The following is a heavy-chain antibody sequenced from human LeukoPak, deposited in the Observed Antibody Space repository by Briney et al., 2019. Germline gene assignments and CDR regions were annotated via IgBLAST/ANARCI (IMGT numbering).Heavy chain of an antibody. CDR3: AKIVYLRAFDI. D-gene: IGHD2-15*01. CDR1: GFTFSSYS. CDR2: ISSSSSYI. V-gene: IGHV3-21*01. J-gene: IGHJ3*02. Sequence: PGGSLRLSCAASGFTFSSYSMNWVRQAPGKGLEWVSSISSSSSYIYYADSVKGRFTISRDNAKDSLFLQMNSLRAEDTAVYYCAKIVYLRAFDIWGQGTMVTVSS.